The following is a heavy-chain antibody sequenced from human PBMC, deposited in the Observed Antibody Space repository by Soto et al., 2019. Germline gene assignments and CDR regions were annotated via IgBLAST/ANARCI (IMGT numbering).Heavy chain of an antibody. CDR1: GGSISSYY. Sequence: SETLSLTCTVSGGSISSYYWSWIRQPPGKGLEWIGYIYYSGSTNYNPSLKSRVTISVDTSKNQFSLKLSSVTAADTAVYYCARANYDFWSGYYFHFDYWGQGTLVTVSS. CDR3: ARANYDFWSGYYFHFDY. D-gene: IGHD3-3*01. J-gene: IGHJ4*02. CDR2: IYYSGST. V-gene: IGHV4-59*01.